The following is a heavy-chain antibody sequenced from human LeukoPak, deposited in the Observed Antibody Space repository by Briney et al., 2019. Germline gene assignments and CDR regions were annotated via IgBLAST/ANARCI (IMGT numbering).Heavy chain of an antibody. CDR2: ISYDGSNK. V-gene: IGHV3-30*04. CDR1: GFTFSSYA. J-gene: IGHJ4*02. D-gene: IGHD3-16*01. Sequence: PGGSLRLSCAASGFTFSSYAMHWVRQAPGKGLEWVAVISYDGSNKYYADPVKGRFTISRDNSKNTLYLQMNSLRAEDTAVYYCAKLSSYVWGSQHFDYWGQGTLVTVSS. CDR3: AKLSSYVWGSQHFDY.